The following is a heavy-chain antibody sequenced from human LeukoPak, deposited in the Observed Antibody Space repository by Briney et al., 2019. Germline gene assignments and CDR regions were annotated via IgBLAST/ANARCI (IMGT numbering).Heavy chain of an antibody. CDR1: AFASTAHG. CDR3: ARHKLGFTFGGVIRNDAFDI. Sequence: GGSLRLSCAASAFASTAHGIAWVRQSPGKGLEWVSTISGDRTNTHYADSVKGRFTISRDNAKNSLYLQMNSLRAEDTAVYYCARHKLGFTFGGVIRNDAFDIWGQGTRVTVSS. V-gene: IGHV3-21*01. CDR2: ISGDRTNT. J-gene: IGHJ3*02. D-gene: IGHD3-16*02.